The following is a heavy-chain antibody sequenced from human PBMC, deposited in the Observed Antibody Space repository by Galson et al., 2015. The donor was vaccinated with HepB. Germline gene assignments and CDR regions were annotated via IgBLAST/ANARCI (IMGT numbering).Heavy chain of an antibody. J-gene: IGHJ6*03. CDR2: IIPILGIA. CDR1: GGTFSSYA. D-gene: IGHD3-9*01. Sequence: SVKVSCKASGGTFSSYAISWVRQAPGQGLEWMGGIIPILGIANYAQKFQGRVTITADKSTSTAYMELSSLGSEDTAVYYCAADDILTRYYYYYYMDVWGKGTTVTVSS. CDR3: AADDILTRYYYYYYMDV. V-gene: IGHV1-69*10.